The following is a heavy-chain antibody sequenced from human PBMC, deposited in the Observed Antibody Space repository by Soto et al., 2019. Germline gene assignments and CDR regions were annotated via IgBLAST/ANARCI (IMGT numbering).Heavy chain of an antibody. Sequence: QVQLQESGPGLVKPSGTLSLTCAVSGGSISSSNWWSWVRQPPGTGLEWIGEIYHSGSTNYNPSLKSRVTISVDKSKNQCSLKLSSVTAADTAVYYGALQASTYYYYYGMDVWGQGTPVTVSS. J-gene: IGHJ6*02. CDR1: GGSISSSNW. V-gene: IGHV4-4*02. CDR3: ALQASTYYYYYGMDV. CDR2: IYHSGST.